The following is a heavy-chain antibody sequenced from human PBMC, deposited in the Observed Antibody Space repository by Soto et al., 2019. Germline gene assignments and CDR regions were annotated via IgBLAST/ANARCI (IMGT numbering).Heavy chain of an antibody. Sequence: QVQLVQSGAEVKKPGSSVKVSCKASGGTFSSYTISWVRQAPGQGLEWMGRIIPILGIANYAQKFQGRVTITADKSTSTAYMELSSLRSEDTAVYYCASHVKRDDFWSGYYTGRDYWGQGTLVTVSS. J-gene: IGHJ4*02. CDR1: GGTFSSYT. CDR3: ASHVKRDDFWSGYYTGRDY. V-gene: IGHV1-69*02. CDR2: IIPILGIA. D-gene: IGHD3-3*01.